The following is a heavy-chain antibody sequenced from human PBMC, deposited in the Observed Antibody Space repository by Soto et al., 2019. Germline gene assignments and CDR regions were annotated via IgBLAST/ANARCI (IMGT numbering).Heavy chain of an antibody. CDR1: GFTFSSYW. J-gene: IGHJ4*02. Sequence: GGSLRLSCAASGFTFSSYWMHGVRQPPGRGLVCVSRINKDGSIINYADSVKGRFTISRDNAKNTLYLQLNSVRVEDTAVYYCVGGFGYWGQGALVTVSS. V-gene: IGHV3-74*01. CDR2: INKDGSII. CDR3: VGGFGY. D-gene: IGHD3-10*01.